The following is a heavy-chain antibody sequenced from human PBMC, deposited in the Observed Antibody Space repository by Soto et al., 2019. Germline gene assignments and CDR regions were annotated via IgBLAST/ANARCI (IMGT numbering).Heavy chain of an antibody. CDR3: ARDEVGGHDYGGNQFDY. V-gene: IGHV1-69*13. D-gene: IGHD4-17*01. CDR2: IIPIFGTA. Sequence: SSVKVSCKASGGTFSSYAISWGRQAPGQGLEWMGGIIPIFGTANYAQKFQGRVTITADESTSTAYMELSSLRSEDTAVYYCARDEVGGHDYGGNQFDYWGQGTLVTVSS. CDR1: GGTFSSYA. J-gene: IGHJ4*02.